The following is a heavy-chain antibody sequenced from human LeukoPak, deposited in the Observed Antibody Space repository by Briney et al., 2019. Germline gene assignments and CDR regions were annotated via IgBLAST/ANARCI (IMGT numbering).Heavy chain of an antibody. CDR2: IRESSGDT. Sequence: PGGSLRLSCAASGFTVSNYAMNWVRQAPGKGLEWVSTIRESSGDTYYEDSVKGRFTISRDISKNTVYLQMISLRVEERAVYFCAKRPITGNDKSFDYWGQGTLVTVSS. V-gene: IGHV3-23*01. CDR3: AKRPITGNDKSFDY. D-gene: IGHD3-9*01. CDR1: GFTVSNYA. J-gene: IGHJ4*02.